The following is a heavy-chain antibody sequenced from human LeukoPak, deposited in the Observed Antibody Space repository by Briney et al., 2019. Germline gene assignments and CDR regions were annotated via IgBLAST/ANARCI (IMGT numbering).Heavy chain of an antibody. V-gene: IGHV3-33*06. D-gene: IGHD2-2*02. CDR1: GFTFSSYG. CDR2: IWYDGSNK. J-gene: IGHJ4*02. CDR3: AKEDLGYCSSTSCYIDY. Sequence: GRSLRLSCAASGFTFSSYGMHWVRRAPGKGLEWVAVIWYDGSNKYYADSVKGRFTISRDNSKNTLYLQMNSLRAEDTAVYYCAKEDLGYCSSTSCYIDYWGQGTLVTASS.